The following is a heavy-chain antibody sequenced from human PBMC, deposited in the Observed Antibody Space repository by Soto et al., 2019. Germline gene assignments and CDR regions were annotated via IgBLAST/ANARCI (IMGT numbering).Heavy chain of an antibody. J-gene: IGHJ4*02. Sequence: EVQLVESGGGLVQPGGSLKLSCVASGYTFSGSAFHWVRQASGKGLEWGGRVRGKANSYETAYAASVEGRFTIAREDPKNTAFLQMNSLKTEDTAVYYCTSRYCSSASCHTGGQGTRVTVSS. CDR1: GYTFSGSA. CDR2: VRGKANSYET. V-gene: IGHV3-73*01. CDR3: TSRYCSSASCHT. D-gene: IGHD2-2*01.